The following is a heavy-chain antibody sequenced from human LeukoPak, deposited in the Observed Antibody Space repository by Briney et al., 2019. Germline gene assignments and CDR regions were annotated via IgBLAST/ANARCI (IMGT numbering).Heavy chain of an antibody. Sequence: GVSLRLSCAASGLTFSSYAMSWVRQGPGKGLEWVSAISGSGGSTYYADSVKGRFTISRDNSKNTLYLQMNSLRAEDTAVYYCANLISPDGDYWGQGTLVTVSS. J-gene: IGHJ4*02. D-gene: IGHD2/OR15-2a*01. CDR1: GLTFSSYA. CDR3: ANLISPDGDY. CDR2: ISGSGGST. V-gene: IGHV3-23*01.